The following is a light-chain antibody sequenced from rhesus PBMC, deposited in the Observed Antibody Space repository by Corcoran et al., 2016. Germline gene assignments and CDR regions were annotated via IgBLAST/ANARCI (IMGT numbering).Light chain of an antibody. CDR2: EAS. CDR3: QHYYNIPLT. Sequence: DIQMTQSPSSLSASVGDRVTITCRASQGITNDLAWYRHKPGETPKLVIYEASSLKSGMPSRFSGSGSGTDLTLTISSLQPEDFATYYCQHYYNIPLTFGGGTKVEIK. CDR1: QGITND. J-gene: IGKJ4*01. V-gene: IGKV1S17*01.